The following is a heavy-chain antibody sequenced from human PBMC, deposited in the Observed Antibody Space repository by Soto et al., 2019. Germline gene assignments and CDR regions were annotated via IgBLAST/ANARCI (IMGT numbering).Heavy chain of an antibody. Sequence: QVQLQESGPGLVKPSQTLSLRCSVSGGSVRSDDYFWSWIRQPPGKALEWMGYISPSGTAYYNPSLKRRLAMSIDTSKKHFSLSLRSLTAADTASYYCARGHYDVLTGYYVRYFDYWGRGTRVTVSS. D-gene: IGHD3-9*01. J-gene: IGHJ4*02. CDR1: GGSVRSDDYF. CDR2: ISPSGTA. CDR3: ARGHYDVLTGYYVRYFDY. V-gene: IGHV4-30-4*01.